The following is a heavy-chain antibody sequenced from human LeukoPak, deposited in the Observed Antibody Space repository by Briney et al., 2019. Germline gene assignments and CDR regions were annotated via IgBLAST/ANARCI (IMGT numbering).Heavy chain of an antibody. CDR3: AKGSATARPYYFDY. CDR2: ITDGGGDT. CDR1: GFTFSTYA. J-gene: IGHJ4*02. D-gene: IGHD2-15*01. V-gene: IGHV3-23*01. Sequence: GGSLRLSCAASGFTFSTYAMSWVRQAPGKGLEWVSAITDGGGDTWYADSVKGRFTISRDNSKNTLYLQMNTLRSEDTAVYYCAKGSATARPYYFDYWGQGTLVTVSS.